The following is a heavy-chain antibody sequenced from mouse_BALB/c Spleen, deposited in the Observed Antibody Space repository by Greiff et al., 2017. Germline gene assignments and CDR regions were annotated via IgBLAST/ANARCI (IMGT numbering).Heavy chain of an antibody. Sequence: EVQVVESGGGLVKPGGSLKLSCAASGFTFSSYAMSWVRQTPEKRLEWVASISSGGSTYYPDSVKGRFTISRDNARNILYLQMSSLRSEDTAMYYCATGSLYFDYWGQGTTLTVSS. CDR1: GFTFSSYA. CDR2: ISSGGST. J-gene: IGHJ2*01. CDR3: ATGSLYFDY. D-gene: IGHD6-2*01. V-gene: IGHV5-6-5*01.